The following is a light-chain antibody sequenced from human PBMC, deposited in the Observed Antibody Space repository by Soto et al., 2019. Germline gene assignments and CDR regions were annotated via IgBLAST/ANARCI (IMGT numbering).Light chain of an antibody. V-gene: IGKV1-39*01. J-gene: IGKJ5*01. Sequence: DIQMTQSPSSLSASVGDTVTITCRASQSIGKHLNWYQQKPGKAPKFLIYSVSSLQSGVPSRFSGSGSGTDFTLTINSLQPEDVATYYCQQGYSSAISFCQGTRLEI. CDR2: SVS. CDR3: QQGYSSAIS. CDR1: QSIGKH.